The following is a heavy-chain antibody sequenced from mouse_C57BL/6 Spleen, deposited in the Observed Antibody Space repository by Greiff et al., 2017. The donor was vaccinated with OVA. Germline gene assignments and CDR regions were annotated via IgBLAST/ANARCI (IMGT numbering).Heavy chain of an antibody. D-gene: IGHD2-12*01. V-gene: IGHV1-85*01. CDR2: IYPRDGST. CDR3: ARRDDLTLYAMDY. CDR1: GYTFTSYD. J-gene: IGHJ4*01. Sequence: VQVVESGPELVKPGASVKLSCKASGYTFTSYDINWVKQRPGQGLEWIGWIYPRDGSTKYNEKFKGKATLTVDTSSSTAYMELHSLTSEDSAVYFCARRDDLTLYAMDYWGQGTSVTVSS.